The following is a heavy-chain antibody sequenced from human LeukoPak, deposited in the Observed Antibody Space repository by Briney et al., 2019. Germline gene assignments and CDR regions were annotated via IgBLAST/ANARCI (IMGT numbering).Heavy chain of an antibody. D-gene: IGHD3-22*01. CDR2: IRSKAYGGTT. CDR1: GFTFGDDA. V-gene: IGHV3-49*04. J-gene: IGHJ4*02. CDR3: TRDGAYYDSSGYYGVY. Sequence: PGRSLRLSCTASGFTFGDDAMSWGRQAPGKGLEWVGFIRSKAYGGTTEYAASVKGRFTISRDDSKSIAYLQMNSLKTEDTAVYYCTRDGAYYDSSGYYGVYWGQGTLVTVSS.